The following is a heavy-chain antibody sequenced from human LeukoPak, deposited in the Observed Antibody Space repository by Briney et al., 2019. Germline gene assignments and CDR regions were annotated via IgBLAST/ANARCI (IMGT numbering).Heavy chain of an antibody. CDR2: FHRGRI. D-gene: IGHD1-7*01. Sequence: SETLSLTCKVSGYPIGLDYYWVWIRQAPGRGLQWIGGFHRGRIQYNSALKSRVTISIDSSKNQFSLKLSSVTAADTAVYYCARGGVELRFPSSLYYYYYYMDVWGKGTTVTVSS. CDR1: GYPIGLDYY. CDR3: ARGGVELRFPSSLYYYYYYMDV. J-gene: IGHJ6*03. V-gene: IGHV4-38-2*02.